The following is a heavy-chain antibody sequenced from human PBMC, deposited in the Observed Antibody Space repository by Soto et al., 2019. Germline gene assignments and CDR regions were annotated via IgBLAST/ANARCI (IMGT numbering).Heavy chain of an antibody. Sequence: QVTLKESGPVLVKPTETLTLTCTVSGFSLSNASMGVSWIRQPPVKALEWLAHIFSNDEKSYSTSLKSRLTISQDTSKSQVVLTMTNMDPVDTATYYCARIPVLLWFGESPGGWFDPWGQGTLVTVSS. D-gene: IGHD3-10*01. V-gene: IGHV2-26*01. CDR3: ARIPVLLWFGESPGGWFDP. CDR2: IFSNDEK. J-gene: IGHJ5*02. CDR1: GFSLSNASMG.